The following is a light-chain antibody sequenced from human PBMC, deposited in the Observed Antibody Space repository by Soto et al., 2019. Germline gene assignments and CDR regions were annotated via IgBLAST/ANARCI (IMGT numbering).Light chain of an antibody. J-gene: IGLJ1*01. CDR3: ATWDDSLNAFV. CDR2: NDD. V-gene: IGLV1-44*01. CDR1: TSSIGSNA. Sequence: QSVLTQSPSASGTPGQRITIYCSGSTSSIGSNAVNWYQQFPGTAPTFLIYNDDQRPSGVPDRFSGSKSGTSASLAISGLHSEGEADYYCATWDDSLNAFVFGTGTKVTVL.